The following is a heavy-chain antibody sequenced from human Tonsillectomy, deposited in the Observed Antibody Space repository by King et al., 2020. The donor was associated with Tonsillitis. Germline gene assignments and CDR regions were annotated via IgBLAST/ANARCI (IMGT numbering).Heavy chain of an antibody. Sequence: VKLVESGGGVVQPGRSLRLSCAPSGFTFSHFGMHWVRQAPGKGLEWVAVFWYDGSKIYYADSVKGRFTISRDISKNTLYLQMNSLRAEDTAVYYCARKEHYYGSGSYYYYMDVWGKGTTVTVSS. J-gene: IGHJ6*03. CDR1: GFTFSHFG. CDR3: ARKEHYYGSGSYYYYMDV. D-gene: IGHD3-10*01. CDR2: FWYDGSKI. V-gene: IGHV3-33*01.